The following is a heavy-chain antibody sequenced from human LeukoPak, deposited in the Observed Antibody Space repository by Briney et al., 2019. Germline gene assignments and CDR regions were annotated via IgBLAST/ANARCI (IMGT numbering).Heavy chain of an antibody. V-gene: IGHV4-61*01. CDR3: ARVVYYDSSGYYRPAHAFDI. J-gene: IGHJ3*02. CDR1: GGSVSSGSYY. CDR2: IYYSGST. D-gene: IGHD3-22*01. Sequence: PSETLSLTCTVSGGSVSSGSYYWSWIRQPPGKGLEWIGYIYYSGSTNYNPSLKSRVTISVDTSKNQFSLKLSSVTAADTAVYYCARVVYYDSSGYYRPAHAFDIWGQGTMVTVSS.